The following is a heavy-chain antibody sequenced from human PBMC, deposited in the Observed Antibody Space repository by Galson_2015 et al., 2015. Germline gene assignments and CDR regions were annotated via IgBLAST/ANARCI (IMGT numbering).Heavy chain of an antibody. CDR3: ARIGSIAARPSKKKRYYYYYYGMDV. Sequence: PALVKPTQTLTLTCTFSGFSLSTSGMCVSWIRQPPGKALEWLALIDWDDDKYYSTSLKTRLTISKDTSKNQVVLTMTNMDPVDTATYYCARIGSIAARPSKKKRYYYYYYGMDVWGQGTTVTVSS. CDR1: GFSLSTSGMC. D-gene: IGHD6-6*01. J-gene: IGHJ6*02. CDR2: IDWDDDK. V-gene: IGHV2-70*01.